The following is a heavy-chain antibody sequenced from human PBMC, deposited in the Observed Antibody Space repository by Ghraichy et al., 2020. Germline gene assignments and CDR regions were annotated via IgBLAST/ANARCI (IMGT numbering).Heavy chain of an antibody. Sequence: SETLSLTCAVYGGSFSGYYWSWIRQPPGKGLEWIGEINHSGSTNYNPSLKSRVTISVDTSKNQFSLKLSSVTAADTAVYYCARGRRGYSYERFVPSKQQLVPGYFDYWGQGTLVTVSS. CDR3: ARGRRGYSYERFVPSKQQLVPGYFDY. J-gene: IGHJ4*02. CDR1: GGSFSGYY. CDR2: INHSGST. D-gene: IGHD5-18*01. V-gene: IGHV4-34*01.